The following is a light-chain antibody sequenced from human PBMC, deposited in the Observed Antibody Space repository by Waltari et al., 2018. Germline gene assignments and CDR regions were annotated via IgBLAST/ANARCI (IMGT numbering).Light chain of an antibody. CDR3: QSYDGSLTGWV. J-gene: IGLJ3*02. CDR2: DDS. V-gene: IGLV1-40*01. Sequence: QSVLTQPPSVSGAPGQRVTIPCTGRTSNVGATYGVYRYQQLPGEAPKLLIHDDSSRPSGVPDRFSGSKSGTSAYLAITGLQAEDEADYYCQSYDGSLTGWVFGGGTNLAVL. CDR1: TSNVGATYG.